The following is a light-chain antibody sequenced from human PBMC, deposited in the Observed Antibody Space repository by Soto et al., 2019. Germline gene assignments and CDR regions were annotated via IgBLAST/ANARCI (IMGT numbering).Light chain of an antibody. CDR2: GAS. V-gene: IGKV1-39*01. Sequence: DIQMTQSPSSLSASVGDGVTITCRASESVSRFLNWYQQKPGKAPHLLIIGASTLQEGVPSRFSGSGSGTEFTLTISSLQAEDVAVYYCQQYYNTPWTFGQGTRVEIK. J-gene: IGKJ1*01. CDR1: ESVSRF. CDR3: QQYYNTPWT.